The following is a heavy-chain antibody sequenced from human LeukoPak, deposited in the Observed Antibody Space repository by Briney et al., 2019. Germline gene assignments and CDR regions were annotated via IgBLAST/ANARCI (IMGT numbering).Heavy chain of an antibody. J-gene: IGHJ3*02. Sequence: SETLSLTCTVSDASIDSYYWSWIRQPPGKRLGWIGYTHNNGDSNYNPSLKSRLTISVDTSKNEVSLVLTSVTAADTALYYCARQPGGTAAFDIWAQGTMVTVSA. V-gene: IGHV4-59*08. CDR2: THNNGDS. CDR3: ARQPGGTAAFDI. D-gene: IGHD6-13*01. CDR1: DASIDSYY.